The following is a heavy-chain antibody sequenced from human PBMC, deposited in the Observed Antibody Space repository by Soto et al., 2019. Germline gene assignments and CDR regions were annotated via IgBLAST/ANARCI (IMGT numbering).Heavy chain of an antibody. J-gene: IGHJ3*02. V-gene: IGHV3-30*18. CDR1: GFTFSSYG. CDR2: ISYDGSNK. Sequence: QVQLVESGGGVVQPGRSLRLSCTASGFTFSSYGMHWVRQAPGKGLEWVAVISYDGSNKYYADSVKGRFTISRDNSKNTLYLQMNSLRAEDTAVYYCAKPDDSSGYEGYDAFDIWGQGTMVTVSS. CDR3: AKPDDSSGYEGYDAFDI. D-gene: IGHD3-22*01.